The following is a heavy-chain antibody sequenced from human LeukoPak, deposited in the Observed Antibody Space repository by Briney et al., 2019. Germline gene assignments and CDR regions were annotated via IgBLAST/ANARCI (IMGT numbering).Heavy chain of an antibody. D-gene: IGHD3-10*01. V-gene: IGHV3-7*01. Sequence: PGGSLRLSCAASGFTFSSYWMSWVRQAPGKGLEWVANIKQDGSEKYYVDSVKGRFTISRDNAKNSLFLHMNNVRAEDTAVYYCSRLSAMLRGPEAFYYFEYWGQGALVTVSS. CDR3: SRLSAMLRGPEAFYYFEY. J-gene: IGHJ4*02. CDR2: IKQDGSEK. CDR1: GFTFSSYW.